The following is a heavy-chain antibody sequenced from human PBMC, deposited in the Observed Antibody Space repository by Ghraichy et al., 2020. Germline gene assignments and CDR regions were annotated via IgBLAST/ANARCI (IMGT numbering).Heavy chain of an antibody. CDR1: GFTFSSYP. Sequence: GGSLRLSCAASGFTFSSYPMHWVRQAPGKGLERVAVISNDGSSHYYADSVGGRFTVSRDNSKNTLYLQMNSLRGEDTAVYYCARDRGARDDNNSPGYWGQGTLVTVSS. D-gene: IGHD5-24*01. CDR2: ISNDGSSH. V-gene: IGHV3-30-3*01. J-gene: IGHJ4*02. CDR3: ARDRGARDDNNSPGY.